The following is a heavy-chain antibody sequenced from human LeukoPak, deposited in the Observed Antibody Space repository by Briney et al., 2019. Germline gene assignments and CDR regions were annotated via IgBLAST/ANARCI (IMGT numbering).Heavy chain of an antibody. V-gene: IGHV1-69*04. D-gene: IGHD3-10*01. CDR3: ASFSRTDTGYYFDY. CDR1: GGTFSSYA. Sequence: SVKVSCKASGGTFSSYAISWVRQAPGQGLEWMGRIIPILGIANYAQKFQGRVTITADKSKSTAYMELSSLRSEDTTVSYCASFSRTDTGYYFDYWGQGTLVTVSS. CDR2: IIPILGIA. J-gene: IGHJ4*02.